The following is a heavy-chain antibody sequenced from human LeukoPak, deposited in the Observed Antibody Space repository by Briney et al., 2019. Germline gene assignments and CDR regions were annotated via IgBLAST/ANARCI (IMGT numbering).Heavy chain of an antibody. CDR1: GGSFSRY. Sequence: SETLSLTCAVYGGSFSRYWSWIRQSPGKGLEGIAEIDHRGDTNYNPSVKSRVTISVDPSKNQFSLKVRSLSAADTAVYYCARGPTISETGYFDFWGQGTLVPVSS. J-gene: IGHJ4*03. CDR3: ARGPTISETGYFDF. CDR2: IDHRGDT. D-gene: IGHD1-1*01. V-gene: IGHV4-34*01.